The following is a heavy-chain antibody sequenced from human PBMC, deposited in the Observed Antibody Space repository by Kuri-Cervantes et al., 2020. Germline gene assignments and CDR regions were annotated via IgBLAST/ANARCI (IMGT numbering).Heavy chain of an antibody. CDR3: ARDPIAAAVFDY. CDR1: GFTFSSYE. V-gene: IGHV3-48*03. Sequence: LSLTCAASGFTFSSYEMNWVRQAPGKGLEWVSYISSSGSTIYYADSVKGRFTISRDNAKNSLYLQMNSLRAEDTAVYYCARDPIAAAVFDYWGQGTLVTVSS. J-gene: IGHJ4*02. D-gene: IGHD6-13*01. CDR2: ISSSGSTI.